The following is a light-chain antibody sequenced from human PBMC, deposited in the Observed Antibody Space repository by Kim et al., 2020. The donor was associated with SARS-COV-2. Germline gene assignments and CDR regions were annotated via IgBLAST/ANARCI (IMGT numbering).Light chain of an antibody. CDR2: AAS. Sequence: DIQVTQSPSSLSASVGDRVTITCRASQSIRNLLNWYQQKPGKAPKVVIYAASTLQSGVPSRFSGSGSGTDFTLTISSLQPEDFATYYCQQNYNLPRTFGQGTKLEI. J-gene: IGKJ2*01. CDR1: QSIRNL. V-gene: IGKV1-39*01. CDR3: QQNYNLPRT.